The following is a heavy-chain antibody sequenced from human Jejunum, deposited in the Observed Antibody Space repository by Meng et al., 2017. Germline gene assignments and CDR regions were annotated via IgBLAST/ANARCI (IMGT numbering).Heavy chain of an antibody. CDR2: IYHSGTT. D-gene: IGHD2-8*01. J-gene: IGHJ1*01. CDR1: GDSISSSYW. Sequence: QVRLQESGPGMVKPWGTRSLTCAVSGDSISSSYWWSWVRQSPGKGLEWIGEIYHSGTTNYNPSLKSRVTLSVDKSKNQFSLNLSSVTAADTAVYFCARDFEALNGVWGQGTLVTVSS. CDR3: ARDFEALNGV. V-gene: IGHV4-4*02.